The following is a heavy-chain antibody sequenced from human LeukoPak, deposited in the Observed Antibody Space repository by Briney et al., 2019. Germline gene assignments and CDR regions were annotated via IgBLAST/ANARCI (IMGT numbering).Heavy chain of an antibody. CDR3: ARLGIAVTGTSDY. Sequence: GGSLRLSCAATGFIVSSSYFSWVRQAPWQGVEWVSVIYSGGNTYHADSVMGRFTISRDNSKNTVYLEMHSLRAEDTAVYYCARLGIAVTGTSDYWGQGTLVTVSS. V-gene: IGHV3-66*04. J-gene: IGHJ4*02. CDR2: IYSGGNT. D-gene: IGHD6-19*01. CDR1: GFIVSSSY.